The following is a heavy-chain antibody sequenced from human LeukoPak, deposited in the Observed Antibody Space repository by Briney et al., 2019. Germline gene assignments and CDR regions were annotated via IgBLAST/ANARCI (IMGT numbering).Heavy chain of an antibody. J-gene: IGHJ4*02. CDR1: GFTFSSYS. D-gene: IGHD3-3*01. Sequence: GGSLRLYCAASGFTFSSYSMKWLRQAPGQGLEGVSSISSSSSYIYYADSVKGRFTISRDNSKNTLYLQMNSLRAEDTAVYYCAKPLDVGVVIPFDYWGQGTLVTVSS. V-gene: IGHV3-21*04. CDR3: AKPLDVGVVIPFDY. CDR2: ISSSSSYI.